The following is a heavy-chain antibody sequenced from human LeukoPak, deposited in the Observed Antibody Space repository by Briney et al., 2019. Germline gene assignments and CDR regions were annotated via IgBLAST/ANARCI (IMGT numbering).Heavy chain of an antibody. D-gene: IGHD2-2*01. J-gene: IGHJ4*02. CDR1: GFTFSSYA. V-gene: IGHV3-23*01. Sequence: GGSLRLSCAASGFTFSSYAMIWVRQAPGKGLEWVSSISDNARSGYYADSVKGRFTISRDNSKNTLYLQMKSLRAEDTAVYYCAKVGPDCTSTSCPFEYWGQGTLVTVSS. CDR2: ISDNARSG. CDR3: AKVGPDCTSTSCPFEY.